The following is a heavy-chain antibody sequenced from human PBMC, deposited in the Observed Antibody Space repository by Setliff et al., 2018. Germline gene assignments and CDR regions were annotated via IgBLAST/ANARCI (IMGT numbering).Heavy chain of an antibody. V-gene: IGHV4-59*01. CDR1: GGSFSTYY. Sequence: SETLSLTCAVYGGSFSTYYWIWIRQPPGKGLEWIGSIYYSGSTNYNPSLKSRVTISVDTSKNQFSLKLSSVTAADTAVYYCAREALLGIGVSRRPDYWGQGTLVTVSS. D-gene: IGHD7-27*01. J-gene: IGHJ4*02. CDR3: AREALLGIGVSRRPDY. CDR2: IYYSGST.